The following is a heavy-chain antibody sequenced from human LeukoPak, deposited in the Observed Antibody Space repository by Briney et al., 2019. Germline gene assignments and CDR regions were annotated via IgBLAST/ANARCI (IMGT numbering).Heavy chain of an antibody. CDR1: GGSISSGDYY. D-gene: IGHD1-7*01. CDR3: AARIYGTNAFDY. V-gene: IGHV4-30-4*01. CDR2: IYYSGST. Sequence: SETLSLTCTVSGGSISSGDYYWHWIRQPPGTGLEWIGYIYYSGSTYYSPSLQERLSISVDTSKNELSLKLTSVTAADTAVYYCAARIYGTNAFDYWGQGTVVTVSS. J-gene: IGHJ4*02.